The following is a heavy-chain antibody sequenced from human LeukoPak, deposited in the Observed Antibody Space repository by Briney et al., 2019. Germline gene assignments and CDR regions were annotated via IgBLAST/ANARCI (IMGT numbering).Heavy chain of an antibody. CDR2: ISAYNGNT. Sequence: ASVKVSYKASGYTFTSYGISWVRQAPGQGLEWMGWISAYNGNTNYAQKLQGRVTMTTDTSTSTAYMELRSLRSDDTAVYYCARDLCEEWYSSSCQVNWFDPWGQGTLVTVSS. CDR1: GYTFTSYG. J-gene: IGHJ5*02. CDR3: ARDLCEEWYSSSCQVNWFDP. D-gene: IGHD6-13*01. V-gene: IGHV1-18*01.